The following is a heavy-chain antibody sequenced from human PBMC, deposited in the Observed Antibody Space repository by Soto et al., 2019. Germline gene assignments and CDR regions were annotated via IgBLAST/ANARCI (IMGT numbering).Heavy chain of an antibody. D-gene: IGHD1-1*01. V-gene: IGHV4-34*01. CDR1: GGFVSSGSYY. Sequence: QVQLQQWGAGLLKPSETLSLTCAVYGGFVSSGSYYWSWIRQPPGKGLEWIGEMSHSGGTHFNPSLKSRVTISVDTCKNQYSLKMSSGTAADTALYYCARVERGTATTVVDAFDIWGPGTMVTVSS. CDR3: ARVERGTATTVVDAFDI. CDR2: MSHSGGT. J-gene: IGHJ3*02.